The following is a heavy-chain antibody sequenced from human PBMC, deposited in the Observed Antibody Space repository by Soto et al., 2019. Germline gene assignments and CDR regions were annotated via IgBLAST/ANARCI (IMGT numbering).Heavy chain of an antibody. CDR3: ARTTGRPLDF. V-gene: IGHV4-39*01. J-gene: IGHJ4*02. D-gene: IGHD4-4*01. Sequence: QLQLQESGPGLVKPWETLSLTCTVSYGSISVSNVFSGLIRQQPGKGLEWIGNIDYSGTPYFNPSLAIRVTFPVDTSDNQFSMILYSVPAADTAVYYGARTTGRPLDFWGQGILVTVSS. CDR2: IDYSGTP. CDR1: YGSISVSNVF.